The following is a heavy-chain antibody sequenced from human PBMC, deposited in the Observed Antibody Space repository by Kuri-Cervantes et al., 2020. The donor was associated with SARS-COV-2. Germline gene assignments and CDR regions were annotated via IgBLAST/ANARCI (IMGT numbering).Heavy chain of an antibody. D-gene: IGHD2-2*01. V-gene: IGHV3-21*01. J-gene: IGHJ3*02. CDR2: ISSSSSYI. Sequence: GGSLRLSCAASGSTFSSYSMNWVRRAPGKGLEWVSSISSSSSYIYYADSVKGRFTISRDNAKNSLYLQMNSLRAEDTAVYYCNRRYCSSTSCSEAFDIWGQGTRVT. CDR1: GSTFSSYS. CDR3: NRRYCSSTSCSEAFDI.